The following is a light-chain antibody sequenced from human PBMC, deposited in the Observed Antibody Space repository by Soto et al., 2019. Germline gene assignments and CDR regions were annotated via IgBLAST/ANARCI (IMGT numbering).Light chain of an antibody. J-gene: IGLJ1*01. V-gene: IGLV2-14*04. CDR1: SREFGGYNY. Sequence: NSREFGGYNYVSWYQQHPGKAPKLMIYDVSNRPSGVSNRFSGSKSGNTASLTISGLQAEDQADYYCSSYTSSSPPYVFGTGTKFTVL. CDR3: SSYTSSSPPYV. CDR2: DVS.